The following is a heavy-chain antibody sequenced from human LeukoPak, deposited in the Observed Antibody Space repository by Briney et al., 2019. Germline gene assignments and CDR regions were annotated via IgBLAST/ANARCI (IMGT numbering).Heavy chain of an antibody. J-gene: IGHJ4*02. CDR3: AKDPSYSSSSGYFDY. Sequence: GGSLRLSCAASGFTFDDYAMPWVRQAPGKGLEWVSGISWNSGSIGYADSVKGRFTISRDNAKNSLYLQMNSLRAEDTALYYCAKDPSYSSSSGYFDYWGQGTLVTVSS. V-gene: IGHV3-9*01. CDR1: GFTFDDYA. CDR2: ISWNSGSI. D-gene: IGHD6-6*01.